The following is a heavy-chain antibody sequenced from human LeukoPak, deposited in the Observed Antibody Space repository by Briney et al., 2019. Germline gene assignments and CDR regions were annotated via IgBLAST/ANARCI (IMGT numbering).Heavy chain of an antibody. CDR2: ISSSSSYI. Sequence: GGSLRLSCAASGFTFSSYSTNWVRQAPGKGLEWVSSISSSSSYIYYADSVKGRFTISRDNAKNSLYLQMNSLRAEDTAVYYCAREFRGWYRNNWFDPWGQGTLVTVSS. J-gene: IGHJ5*02. CDR1: GFTFSSYS. D-gene: IGHD6-19*01. CDR3: AREFRGWYRNNWFDP. V-gene: IGHV3-21*01.